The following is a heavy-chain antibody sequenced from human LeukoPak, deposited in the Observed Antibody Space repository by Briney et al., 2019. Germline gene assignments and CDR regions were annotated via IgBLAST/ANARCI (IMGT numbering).Heavy chain of an antibody. D-gene: IGHD4-17*01. CDR3: ARAPPYGDYAEYFQH. J-gene: IGHJ1*01. Sequence: ASVKVSCKASGYTFTSYGISWVRQAPGQGLEWMGWISAYNGNTNYAQKLQGRVTMTTDTSTSTAYMELRSLRSDDTAVYYCARAPPYGDYAEYFQHWGQGTLVTVSS. CDR1: GYTFTSYG. CDR2: ISAYNGNT. V-gene: IGHV1-18*01.